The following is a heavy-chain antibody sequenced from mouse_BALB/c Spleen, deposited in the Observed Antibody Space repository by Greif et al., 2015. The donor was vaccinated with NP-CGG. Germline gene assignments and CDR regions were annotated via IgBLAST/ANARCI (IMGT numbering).Heavy chain of an antibody. CDR1: GFTFSDYG. D-gene: IGHD2-12*01. CDR3: ARDYDYAMDY. V-gene: IGHV5-15*02. J-gene: IGHJ4*01. Sequence: VKLVASGGGLVQPGGSRKLSCAASGFTFSDYGMAWVRQAPGKGPEWVAFISNLAYSIYYADTVTGRFTISRENAKXTLYLEMSSLRSEDTAMYYCARDYDYAMDYWGQGTSVTVSS. CDR2: ISNLAYSI.